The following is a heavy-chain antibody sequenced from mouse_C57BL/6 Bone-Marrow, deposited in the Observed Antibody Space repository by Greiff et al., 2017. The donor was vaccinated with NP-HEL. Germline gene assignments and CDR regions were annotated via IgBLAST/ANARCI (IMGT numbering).Heavy chain of an antibody. D-gene: IGHD2-4*01. CDR3: ARFPHDYESLYYFDY. J-gene: IGHJ2*01. V-gene: IGHV1-53*01. CDR2: INPSNGGT. Sequence: LQQPGTELVKPGASVKLSCKASGYTFTSYWMHWVKQRPGQGLEWIGNINPSNGGTNYNEKFKSKATLTVDKSSSTAYMQLSSLTSEDSAVYYCARFPHDYESLYYFDYWGQVTTLTVSS. CDR1: GYTFTSYW.